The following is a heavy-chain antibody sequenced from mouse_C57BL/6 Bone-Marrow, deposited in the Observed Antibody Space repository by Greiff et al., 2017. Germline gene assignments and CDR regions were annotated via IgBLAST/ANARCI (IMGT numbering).Heavy chain of an antibody. CDR1: GYTFPNYW. D-gene: IGHD2-4*01. Sequence: VQVVESGAELVRPGTSVKMSCKASGYTFPNYWIGWAKQRPGHGLEWIGDIYPGGGYTNYNEKFKGKATLTADKSSSTAYMQFSSLTSEDSAIYYCARDDYAWFAYWGQGTLVTVSA. CDR3: ARDDYAWFAY. CDR2: IYPGGGYT. J-gene: IGHJ3*01. V-gene: IGHV1-63*01.